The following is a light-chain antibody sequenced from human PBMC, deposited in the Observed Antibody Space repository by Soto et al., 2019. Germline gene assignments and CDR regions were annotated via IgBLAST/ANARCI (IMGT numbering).Light chain of an antibody. CDR2: RNN. V-gene: IGLV1-47*01. CDR3: AAWDDSMSGRV. Sequence: QSVLTQPTSASGTPGQRVTISCSGSSSNIGSNYVSWYQQLPGTAPKLLIYRNNQRPSGVPYRFSGSQSGTSDSLSISGLRSGDEADYYCAAWDDSMSGRVLGGGTKLTVL. J-gene: IGLJ3*02. CDR1: SSNIGSNY.